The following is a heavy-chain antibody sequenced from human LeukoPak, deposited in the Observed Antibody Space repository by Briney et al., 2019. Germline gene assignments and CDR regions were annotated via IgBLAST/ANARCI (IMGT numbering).Heavy chain of an antibody. CDR2: ISYDGSNK. D-gene: IGHD3-22*01. V-gene: IGHV3-30*18. J-gene: IGHJ4*02. CDR3: AKPNAYHYDSSGYYLDY. CDR1: GFTFSSYG. Sequence: PGGSLRLSCAASGFTFSSYGMHWVRQAPGKGLEWVAVISYDGSNKYYADSVKGRFTISRDNSKNTLYLQMNSLRAEDTAVYYCAKPNAYHYDSSGYYLDYWGQGTLVTVSS.